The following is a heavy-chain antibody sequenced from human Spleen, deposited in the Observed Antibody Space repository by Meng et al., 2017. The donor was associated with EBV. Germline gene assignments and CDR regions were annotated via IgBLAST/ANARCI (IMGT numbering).Heavy chain of an antibody. J-gene: IGHJ5*02. CDR1: GGPIISRRYY. Sequence: LRRQGSGQGLVKPSGPLSLHCTVSGGPIISRRYYWGWIRQPPGKGLEWIGSIFYSGVTVYNPSLKSRVTISVDTSNNQFSLKLSSVTAADTAVYYCARRNDFWSGYYTPSSFDPWGQGTLVTVSS. V-gene: IGHV4-39*01. CDR3: ARRNDFWSGYYTPSSFDP. D-gene: IGHD3-3*01. CDR2: IFYSGVT.